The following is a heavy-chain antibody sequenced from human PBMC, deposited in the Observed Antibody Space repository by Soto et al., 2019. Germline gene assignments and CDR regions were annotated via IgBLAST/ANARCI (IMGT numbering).Heavy chain of an antibody. CDR2: FTASGAT. CDR1: GLTFSSNS. V-gene: IGHV3-23*01. Sequence: EVKLLESGGGLVQPGGSLRLSCEVSGLTFSSNSMSWVRQAPGKGLEWISTFTASGATYYADSVKGRFTISRDNSKNTLLLQKNSLRAEDTAIYYCAKLTDSWGQGTLVTVSS. CDR3: AKLTDS. J-gene: IGHJ4*02. D-gene: IGHD3-9*01.